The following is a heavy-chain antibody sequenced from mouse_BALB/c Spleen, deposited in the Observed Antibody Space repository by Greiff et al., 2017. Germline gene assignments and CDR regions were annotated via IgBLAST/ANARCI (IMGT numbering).Heavy chain of an antibody. CDR2: INPYNDGT. CDR1: GYTFTSYV. V-gene: IGHV1-14*01. CDR3: ASLGRAYAMDY. D-gene: IGHD4-1*01. Sequence: EVKLMESGPELVKPGASVKMSCKASGYTFTSYVMHWVKQKPGQGLEWIGYINPYNDGTKYNEKFKGKATLTSDKSSSTAYMELSSLTSEDSAVYYCASLGRAYAMDYWGQGTSVTVSS. J-gene: IGHJ4*01.